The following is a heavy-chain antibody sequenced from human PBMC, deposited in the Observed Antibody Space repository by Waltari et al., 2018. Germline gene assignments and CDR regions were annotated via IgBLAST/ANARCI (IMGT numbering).Heavy chain of an antibody. CDR1: GENIAPYA. Sequence: ERQLLESGGSLVPPGGSLRLSCAASGENIAPYARSWVRQAPGKGLEWVALIKKSFTPYYADSVKGRFTISRDNSANKLFLQVNSLRADDTAIYYCAREFYGRFDCWGQGTLVTVSS. CDR2: IKKSFTP. CDR3: AREFYGRFDC. D-gene: IGHD3-10*01. V-gene: IGHV3-23*03. J-gene: IGHJ4*02.